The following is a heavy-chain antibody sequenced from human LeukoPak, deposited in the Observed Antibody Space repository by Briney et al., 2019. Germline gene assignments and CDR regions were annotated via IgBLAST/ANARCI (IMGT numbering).Heavy chain of an antibody. Sequence: ASVKVCCKASGYTFTSYYMHWVRQAPGQGLEWMGIINPSGGSTSYAQKFQGRVTMTRDTSTSTVYMELSSLRSEDTAVYYCARDADCSGGSCHQAQYYYGMDVWGQGTTVTVSS. J-gene: IGHJ6*02. CDR2: INPSGGST. D-gene: IGHD2-15*01. CDR3: ARDADCSGGSCHQAQYYYGMDV. CDR1: GYTFTSYY. V-gene: IGHV1-46*01.